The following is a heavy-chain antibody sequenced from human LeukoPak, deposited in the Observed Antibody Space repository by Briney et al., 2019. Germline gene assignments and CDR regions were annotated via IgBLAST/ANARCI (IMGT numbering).Heavy chain of an antibody. V-gene: IGHV3-7*03. D-gene: IGHD7-27*01. Sequence: AGGSLRLSCAASGFTFSGYWLSWVRQAQGKGLERVANINQDGSEKYYVDSVKGRFTISRDNAKNSLYLQMNSLRAEDTAVYYCARGLNRGFDYWGQGTLVTVSS. CDR3: ARGLNRGFDY. J-gene: IGHJ4*02. CDR1: GFTFSGYW. CDR2: INQDGSEK.